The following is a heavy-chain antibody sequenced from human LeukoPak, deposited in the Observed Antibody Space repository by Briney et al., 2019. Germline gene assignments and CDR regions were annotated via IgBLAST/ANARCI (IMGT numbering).Heavy chain of an antibody. J-gene: IGHJ4*02. CDR2: ISAYNGNT. CDR3: ARDLKVMITFGGVIVTPFDY. V-gene: IGHV1-18*01. CDR1: GYTFTSYG. Sequence: GASVKVSCKASGYTFTSYGISWVRQAPGQGLEWMGWISAYNGNTNYAQKLQGRVTMTTDTSTSTAYMELRSLRSDGTAVYYCARDLKVMITFGGVIVTPFDYWGQGTLVTVSS. D-gene: IGHD3-16*02.